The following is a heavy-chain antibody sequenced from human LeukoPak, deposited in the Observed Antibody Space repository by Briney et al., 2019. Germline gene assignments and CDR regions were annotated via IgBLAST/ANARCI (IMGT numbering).Heavy chain of an antibody. D-gene: IGHD2-15*01. CDR2: ISAYNGNT. Sequence: ASVKVSCKASGYTFTSYGISWVRQAPGQGLEWMGWISAYNGNTNYAQKLQGRVTMTTGTSTSTAYMELRSLRSDDTAVYYCARVRGDRTCSGGSCYSGAHYYYYMDVWGKGTTVTISS. CDR3: ARVRGDRTCSGGSCYSGAHYYYYMDV. J-gene: IGHJ6*03. CDR1: GYTFTSYG. V-gene: IGHV1-18*01.